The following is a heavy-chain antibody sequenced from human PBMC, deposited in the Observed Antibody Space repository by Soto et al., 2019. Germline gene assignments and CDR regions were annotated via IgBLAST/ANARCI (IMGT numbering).Heavy chain of an antibody. CDR2: IYPGDSDT. Sequence: GESLKISCKGSGYSFTSYWIGWVRQMPGKGLEWMGIIYPGDSDTRYSPSFQGQVTISADKSISTAYLQWSSLKASDTAMYYCARRGYCSSTSCPPTYYYYYYGMDVWGQGTTVTVSS. CDR1: GYSFTSYW. CDR3: ARRGYCSSTSCPPTYYYYYYGMDV. D-gene: IGHD2-2*03. J-gene: IGHJ6*02. V-gene: IGHV5-51*01.